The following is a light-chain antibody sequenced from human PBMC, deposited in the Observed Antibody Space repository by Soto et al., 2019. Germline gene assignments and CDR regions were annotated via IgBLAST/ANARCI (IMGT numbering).Light chain of an antibody. CDR1: SSDVGYSNY. CDR2: DVS. J-gene: IGLJ1*01. Sequence: QSVLTQPASVSGSPGQSIAISCTGTSSDVGYSNYVSWYQQLPGKAPKLIIYDVSDRPSGVSDRFSGSKSGSTASLTISGLQAEDEADYYCSSYTSSSLYVLGSGTKLTVL. CDR3: SSYTSSSLYV. V-gene: IGLV2-14*01.